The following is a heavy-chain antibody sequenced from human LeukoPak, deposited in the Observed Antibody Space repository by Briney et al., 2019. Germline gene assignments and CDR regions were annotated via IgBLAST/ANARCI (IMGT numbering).Heavy chain of an antibody. V-gene: IGHV1-69*06. Sequence: SVKVSCKASGGTFSSYAISWVRQAPGQGLEWMGGIIPIFGTANYAQKFQGRVTITADKSTSTAYMELSSLRSEDTAVYYCAEENCSGGSCYSTGSGWFDPWGQGTLVTVSS. D-gene: IGHD2-15*01. J-gene: IGHJ5*02. CDR3: AEENCSGGSCYSTGSGWFDP. CDR2: IIPIFGTA. CDR1: GGTFSSYA.